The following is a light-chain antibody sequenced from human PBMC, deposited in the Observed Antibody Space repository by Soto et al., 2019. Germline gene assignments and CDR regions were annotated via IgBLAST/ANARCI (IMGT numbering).Light chain of an antibody. Sequence: QSALTQPASVSGSAGQSISISCTGTNRDIGRYNFVSWYQQRPGQAPQLLIFDVSNRPSGISDRFSGSKSGTTASLTISGLQAEDEADYYCNSYTSTSPPYVFGTGTKLTVL. J-gene: IGLJ1*01. CDR2: DVS. V-gene: IGLV2-14*01. CDR3: NSYTSTSPPYV. CDR1: NRDIGRYNF.